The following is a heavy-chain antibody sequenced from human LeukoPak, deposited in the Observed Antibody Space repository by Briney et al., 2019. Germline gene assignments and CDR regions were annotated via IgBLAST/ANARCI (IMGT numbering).Heavy chain of an antibody. J-gene: IGHJ3*02. Sequence: PGGSLRLSCAASGFTFSSYSMHWVRQAPGKGLEWVSSISGSSSYIYYADSMKGRFTISRENAKNSLYLQMNSVRAEDTAVYDCARGGEADYDILTGYYVSAFDIWGQGTMVTVSS. CDR2: ISGSSSYI. D-gene: IGHD3-9*01. V-gene: IGHV3-21*01. CDR1: GFTFSSYS. CDR3: ARGGEADYDILTGYYVSAFDI.